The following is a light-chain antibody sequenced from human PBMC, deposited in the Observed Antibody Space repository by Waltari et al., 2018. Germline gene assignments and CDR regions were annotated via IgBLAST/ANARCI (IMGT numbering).Light chain of an antibody. CDR2: EDN. CDR1: SCSIASNY. V-gene: IGLV6-57*01. Sequence: NVMLTQPHSVSESPGKTVTISCTRRSCSIASNYVQWYQQRPGSSPTTVIYEDNQRPSGVPLRFSGSIDSSSNSASLTISGLRTEDEADYYCQSFDSTNLVVFGGGTKLTVL. CDR3: QSFDSTNLVV. J-gene: IGLJ2*01.